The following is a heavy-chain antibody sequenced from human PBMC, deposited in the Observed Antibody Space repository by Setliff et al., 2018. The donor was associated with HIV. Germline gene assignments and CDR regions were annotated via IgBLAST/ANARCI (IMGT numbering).Heavy chain of an antibody. CDR1: GYTFSDYF. CDR2: IHPNRGGT. D-gene: IGHD7-27*01. CDR3: ARSIRANWGGNDAFDF. Sequence: GASVKVSCKASGYTFSDYFIHWVRQAPGQGLEWMGWIHPNRGGTNYAQKFQGRVTMTRDTSITTAYMELSRLSSDDTAVYYCARSIRANWGGNDAFDFWGQGTKVTVS. V-gene: IGHV1-2*02. J-gene: IGHJ3*01.